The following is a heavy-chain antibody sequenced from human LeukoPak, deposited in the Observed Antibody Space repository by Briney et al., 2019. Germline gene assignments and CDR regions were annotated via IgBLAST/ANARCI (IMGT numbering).Heavy chain of an antibody. CDR2: ISGSGGST. J-gene: IGHJ4*02. D-gene: IGHD2-15*01. V-gene: IGHV3-23*01. Sequence: GGSLRLSCVASGFTFSSYGMSWVRQAPGKGLEWVSAISGSGGSTYYADSVKGRFTISRDNSKNTLYLQMNSLRAEDTAVYYCAKDGGYCSGGSCSHFDYWGQGTLVTVSS. CDR1: GFTFSSYG. CDR3: AKDGGYCSGGSCSHFDY.